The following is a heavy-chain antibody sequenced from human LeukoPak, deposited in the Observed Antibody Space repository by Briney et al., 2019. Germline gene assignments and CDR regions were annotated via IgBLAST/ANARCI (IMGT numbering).Heavy chain of an antibody. Sequence: GGSLRLSCAASGFTFSSYWMHWVRQPSGKGLVWVSRINSDGSSITYADAVKGRFTISRDNAKNTLMLQMNSLRVEDTAVYYCAREGRVRGYDFDCWGQGTLVTVSS. CDR3: AREGRVRGYDFDC. J-gene: IGHJ4*02. D-gene: IGHD5-12*01. CDR2: INSDGSSI. CDR1: GFTFSSYW. V-gene: IGHV3-74*03.